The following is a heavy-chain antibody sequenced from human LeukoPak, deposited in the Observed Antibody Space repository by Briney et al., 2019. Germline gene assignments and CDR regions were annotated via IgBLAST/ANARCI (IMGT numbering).Heavy chain of an antibody. CDR2: ISSSSTI. J-gene: IGHJ6*02. CDR1: GFTFSSYA. V-gene: IGHV3-48*01. CDR3: ARDREWELRDNYYYGMDV. D-gene: IGHD1-26*01. Sequence: GGSLRLSCAASGFTFSSYAVSWVRQAPGKGLEWVSYISSSSTIYYADSVKGRFTISRDNAKNSLYLQMNSLRAEDTAVYYCARDREWELRDNYYYGMDVWGQGTTVTVSS.